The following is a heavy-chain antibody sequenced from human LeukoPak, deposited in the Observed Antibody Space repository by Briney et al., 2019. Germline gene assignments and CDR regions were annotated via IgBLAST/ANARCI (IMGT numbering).Heavy chain of an antibody. CDR3: ARSPYTYGSLFYLDY. D-gene: IGHD5-18*01. CDR1: GYTFTYYY. V-gene: IGHV1-46*01. CDR2: INPSGGST. J-gene: IGHJ4*02. Sequence: ASVKVSCKASGYTFTYYYIHWVRQAPGQGLEWMGIINPSGGSTTYAQNFQGRVALTRDTSTSTVYMELSSLRSEGTALFYCARSPYTYGSLFYLDYWGQGTLVTVSS.